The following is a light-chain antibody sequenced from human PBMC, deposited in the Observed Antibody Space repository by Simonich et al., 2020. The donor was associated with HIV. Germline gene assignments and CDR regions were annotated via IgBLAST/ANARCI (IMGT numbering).Light chain of an antibody. CDR3: QQYNNWWT. V-gene: IGKV3-15*01. CDR2: GAS. Sequence: EIVMTQSPATLSVSPGKRATLSCRASQSVSSNLAWYQQKPGQAPRLLMYGASTRATGIPVRFSGSGSGTEFTLTISSMQSEDFAVYYCQQYNNWWTFGQGTKVEIK. J-gene: IGKJ1*01. CDR1: QSVSSN.